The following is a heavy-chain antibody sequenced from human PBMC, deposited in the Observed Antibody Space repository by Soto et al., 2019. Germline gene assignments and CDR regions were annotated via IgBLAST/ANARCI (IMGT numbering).Heavy chain of an antibody. D-gene: IGHD2-15*01. Sequence: EVHLVESGGGLVKPGGSLRLSCAVSGFTFSSCTMNWVRQAPGKGLEWVSSISPSSGHIYYADSVKGRFTISRDNAKNSLFLQMNSLGGEYTAVYYCSGCSGGACHKNYGMDVWGQGTTVTVSS. CDR1: GFTFSSCT. CDR2: ISPSSGHI. J-gene: IGHJ6*02. V-gene: IGHV3-21*06. CDR3: SGCSGGACHKNYGMDV.